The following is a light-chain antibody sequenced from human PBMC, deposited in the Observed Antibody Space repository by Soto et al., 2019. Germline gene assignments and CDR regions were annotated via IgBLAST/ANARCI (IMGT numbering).Light chain of an antibody. CDR3: QSYDSSLSYWV. Sequence: QSVLTQPPSVSGAPGQRVTISCTGSSSNIGAGYDVHWYQQLPGTAPKLLVSGNTNRPSGVPDRFSGSKSGTSASLAITGLQAEDEADYYCQSYDSSLSYWVFGGGTKLTGL. J-gene: IGLJ3*02. CDR1: SSNIGAGYD. V-gene: IGLV1-40*01. CDR2: GNT.